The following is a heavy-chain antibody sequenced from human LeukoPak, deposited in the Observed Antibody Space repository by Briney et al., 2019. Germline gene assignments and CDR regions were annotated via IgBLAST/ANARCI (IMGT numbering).Heavy chain of an antibody. V-gene: IGHV3-7*01. CDR3: ARGVGWFDP. CDR1: GFTFTNNW. Sequence: GGSMRLSCATSGFTFTNNWMSWVRQAPGKGPERVATVNEDGTEKYYVDSVKGRFTISRDNGKRSLSVQMNSLRVEDTAVYYCARGVGWFDPWGQGTLVTVSS. CDR2: VNEDGTEK. D-gene: IGHD2-2*01. J-gene: IGHJ5*02.